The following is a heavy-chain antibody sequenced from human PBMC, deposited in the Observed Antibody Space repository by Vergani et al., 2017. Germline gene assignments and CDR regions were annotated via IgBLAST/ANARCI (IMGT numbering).Heavy chain of an antibody. Sequence: EVQLVQSGAEVKKPGASLKISCEGSGYSFTSYWIGWVRQMPGKGLEWMGIIYPGDSDTSYSPSFQGQVTISADKSISTGYLQWSSLKASDTAMYYCARHILGNDYGDYSWFDPWGQGTLVTVSS. D-gene: IGHD4-17*01. CDR3: ARHILGNDYGDYSWFDP. J-gene: IGHJ5*02. CDR1: GYSFTSYW. V-gene: IGHV5-51*01. CDR2: IYPGDSDT.